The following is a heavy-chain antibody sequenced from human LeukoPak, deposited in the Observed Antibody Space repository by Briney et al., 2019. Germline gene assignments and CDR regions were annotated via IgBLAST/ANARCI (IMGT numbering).Heavy chain of an antibody. CDR3: ARGRNYDFWSGYSSDDAFDI. Sequence: AGGSLRLSCAASGFTFSSYAMYWVRQAPGKGLEWVAVISYDGSDKFYADSVKGRFTISRDSSKNTLYLQMNSLRAEDTAVYYCARGRNYDFWSGYSSDDAFDIWGQGTMVTVSS. CDR1: GFTFSSYA. CDR2: ISYDGSDK. V-gene: IGHV3-30*04. J-gene: IGHJ3*02. D-gene: IGHD3-3*01.